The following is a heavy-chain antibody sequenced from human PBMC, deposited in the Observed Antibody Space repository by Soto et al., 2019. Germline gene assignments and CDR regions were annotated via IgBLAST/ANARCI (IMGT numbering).Heavy chain of an antibody. CDR2: ISGNGGST. J-gene: IGHJ1*01. CDR3: AKGDDYGDYATPEYFQH. CDR1: GFTFSSYA. V-gene: IGHV3-23*01. Sequence: GESLKISCAASGFTFSSYAMSWVRQAPGKGLEWVSAISGNGGSTYYADSVKGRFTISRDNSKNTLYLQMNSLRAEDTAVYYCAKGDDYGDYATPEYFQHWGQGTLVTVSS. D-gene: IGHD4-17*01.